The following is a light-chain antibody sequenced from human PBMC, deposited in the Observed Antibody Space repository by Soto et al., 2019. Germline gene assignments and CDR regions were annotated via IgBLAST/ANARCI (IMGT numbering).Light chain of an antibody. CDR1: QSVRID. CDR2: GAS. Sequence: EIVMTQFPATLSVSPGEIITLSCRASQSVRIDLAWYQQRPGQAPRLLIYGASTRATGIPARFSASGSWTEFTLAISSLQSVDVAVYYCQQYNNWPRTVGQGTKVEIK. CDR3: QQYNNWPRT. J-gene: IGKJ1*01. V-gene: IGKV3-15*01.